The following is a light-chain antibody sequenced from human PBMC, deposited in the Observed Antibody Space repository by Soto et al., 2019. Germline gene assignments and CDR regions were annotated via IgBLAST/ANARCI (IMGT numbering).Light chain of an antibody. CDR3: QQYNNWLT. J-gene: IGKJ4*01. CDR2: GAS. V-gene: IGKV3-15*01. Sequence: EIGMTKSPATLSVSPGERATLSCRASESVSRNLAWYQQKPGQAPRLLIYGASTSATGIPARFSGSGSGTEFTLTISSLQSEDFALYYCQQYNNWLTFGGGTKVEIK. CDR1: ESVSRN.